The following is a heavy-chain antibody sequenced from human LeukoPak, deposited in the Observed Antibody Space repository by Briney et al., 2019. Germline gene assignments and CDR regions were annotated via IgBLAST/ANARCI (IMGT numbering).Heavy chain of an antibody. CDR2: ISGSGGST. CDR1: GFTFSSYG. J-gene: IGHJ6*03. V-gene: IGHV3-23*01. Sequence: GGSLRLSCAASGFTFSSYGMSWVRQAPGKGLEWVSAISGSGGSTYYADSVKGRFTISRDNAKNSLYLQMNSLRAEDTAVYYCARGARSGSYGFYYYYYYMDVWGKGTTVTISS. CDR3: ARGARSGSYGFYYYYYYMDV. D-gene: IGHD3-10*01.